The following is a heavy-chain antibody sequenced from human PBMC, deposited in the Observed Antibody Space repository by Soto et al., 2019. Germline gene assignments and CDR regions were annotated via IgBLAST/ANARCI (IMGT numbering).Heavy chain of an antibody. Sequence: ASVKVSCKASGYTFIDYDINWVRQAAGQGLEWMGWMNPSTGNTAYAQKFQGRLTLTRDTSMSTAYMDLSSLTSEDTAVYFCARGFSSYSDHWAQGTLVTVSS. CDR3: ARGFSSYSDH. CDR1: GYTFIDYD. D-gene: IGHD3-10*01. J-gene: IGHJ4*02. V-gene: IGHV1-8*01. CDR2: MNPSTGNT.